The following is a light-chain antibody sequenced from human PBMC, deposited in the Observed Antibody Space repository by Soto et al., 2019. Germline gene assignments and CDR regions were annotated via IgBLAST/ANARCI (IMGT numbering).Light chain of an antibody. J-gene: IGKJ1*01. V-gene: IGKV3-15*01. CDR2: SAS. Sequence: VLKQSPAALSLSPGERATLSCRASLSINSSLAWYQQKPGQAPRLLLYSASRGATGFPARFSGSGCGTDVTSTTSSVQFEDFAVSYCEHYGNWPWTFAQGTKVAI. CDR3: EHYGNWPWT. CDR1: LSINSS.